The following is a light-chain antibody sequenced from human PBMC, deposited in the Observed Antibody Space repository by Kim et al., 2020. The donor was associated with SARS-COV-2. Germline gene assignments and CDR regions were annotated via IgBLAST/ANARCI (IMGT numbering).Light chain of an antibody. J-gene: IGLJ2*01. CDR2: GNN. Sequence: QSVLTQPPSASGTPGQRVTISCSGSDSNIGSNIVTWYEQLPGTAPKLLIYGNNERPSGVPDRFSGSKSGTSASLAISGLQSDDEADYYCASWDDTLNGPVFGGGTQLTVL. CDR1: DSNIGSNI. CDR3: ASWDDTLNGPV. V-gene: IGLV1-44*01.